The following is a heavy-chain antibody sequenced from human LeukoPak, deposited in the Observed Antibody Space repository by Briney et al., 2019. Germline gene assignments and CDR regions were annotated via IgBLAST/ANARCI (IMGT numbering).Heavy chain of an antibody. CDR2: INHSGST. D-gene: IGHD6-13*01. Sequence: SETLSLTCAVYGGSFSGYYWSWIRQPPGKGLEWIGEINHSGSTNYNPSLKSRVTISVDTSKNQFSLKLSSVTAADTAVYCCARDRSSWCFRWFDPWGQGTLVTVSS. V-gene: IGHV4-34*01. J-gene: IGHJ5*02. CDR1: GGSFSGYY. CDR3: ARDRSSWCFRWFDP.